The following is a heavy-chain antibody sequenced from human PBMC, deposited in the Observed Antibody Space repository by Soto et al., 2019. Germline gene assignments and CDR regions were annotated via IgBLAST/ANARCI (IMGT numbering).Heavy chain of an antibody. D-gene: IGHD3-10*01. Sequence: QVQLVQSGAEVKKPGASVKVSCKASGYTFTRYTMYWVRQAPGQRLECMGWINAGNDNIKYSQKFQGRVTITTDTSASTAYMDLTSLRSEDTAVYYFAIFGGSVSGWGQGTLVTVSS. J-gene: IGHJ4*02. V-gene: IGHV1-3*01. CDR1: GYTFTRYT. CDR3: AIFGGSVSG. CDR2: INAGNDNI.